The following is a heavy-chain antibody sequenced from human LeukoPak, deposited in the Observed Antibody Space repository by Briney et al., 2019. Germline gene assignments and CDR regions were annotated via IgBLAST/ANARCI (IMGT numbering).Heavy chain of an antibody. CDR1: GFTFSSYG. CDR2: IWYDGSNK. CDR3: ARDFEIFDY. Sequence: HPGRSLRLSCAASGFTFSSYGMHWVRQAPGKGLEWVAVIWYDGSNKYYADSVKGRFTISRDNSKNTLYLRMNSLRAEDTAVYYCARDFEIFDYWGQGTLVTVSS. J-gene: IGHJ4*02. V-gene: IGHV3-33*01.